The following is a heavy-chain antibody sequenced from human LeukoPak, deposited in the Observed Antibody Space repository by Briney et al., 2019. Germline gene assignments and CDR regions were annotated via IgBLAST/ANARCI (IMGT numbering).Heavy chain of an antibody. V-gene: IGHV4-34*01. CDR1: GFTFSNAW. CDR3: ARRPTAYGSGSRYFDY. Sequence: GSLRLSCAASGFTFSNAWMSWIRQPPGKGLEWIGEINHSGSTNYNPSLKSRVTISVDTSKKQFSLKLSSVTAADTTVYYCARRPTAYGSGSRYFDYWGQGTLVTVSS. CDR2: INHSGST. D-gene: IGHD3-10*01. J-gene: IGHJ4*02.